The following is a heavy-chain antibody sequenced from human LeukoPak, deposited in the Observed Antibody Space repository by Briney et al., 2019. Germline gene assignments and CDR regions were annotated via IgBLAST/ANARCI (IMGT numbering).Heavy chain of an antibody. D-gene: IGHD3-9*01. Sequence: SETLSLTCTVSGGSISSYYWSWIRQPPGKGLEWIGYIYYSGSTNYNPSLKSRVTISVDTSKNQFSLKLSSVTAADTAVYYCATGGRNYDILTGYYYLFHYWGQGTLVTVSS. CDR3: ATGGRNYDILTGYYYLFHY. CDR1: GGSISSYY. V-gene: IGHV4-59*01. CDR2: IYYSGST. J-gene: IGHJ4*02.